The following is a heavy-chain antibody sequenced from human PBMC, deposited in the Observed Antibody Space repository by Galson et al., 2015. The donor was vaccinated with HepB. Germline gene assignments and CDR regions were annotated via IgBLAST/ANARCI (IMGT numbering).Heavy chain of an antibody. V-gene: IGHV3-23*01. CDR1: RFTFSSYA. Sequence: SLRLSCAASRFTFSSYAMSWVRQAPGKGLEWVSGISGSGSSTYYAESVKGRFTISRDNSKNTLYLQMNSLRAEDTAVYYCARAYCSGTNCYDRDSGYQGIAFDVWGRGTLVTVSS. D-gene: IGHD2-2*01. J-gene: IGHJ3*01. CDR3: ARAYCSGTNCYDRDSGYQGIAFDV. CDR2: ISGSGSST.